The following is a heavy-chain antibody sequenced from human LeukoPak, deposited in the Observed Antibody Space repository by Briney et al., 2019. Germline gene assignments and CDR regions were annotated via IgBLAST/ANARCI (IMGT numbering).Heavy chain of an antibody. CDR2: ISGDNGDT. CDR3: ARDADGSGTLLDY. D-gene: IGHD3-10*01. CDR1: GYTFCNYA. V-gene: IGHV1-18*01. J-gene: IGHJ4*02. Sequence: ASVTVSFKTSGYTFCNYAITSVRQAPGQGLEWMGWISGDNGDTKYAQKVQGRVTVTTDTSTTTTYMELRSLRSDDTAVYYCARDADGSGTLLDYWGQGALVTVSS.